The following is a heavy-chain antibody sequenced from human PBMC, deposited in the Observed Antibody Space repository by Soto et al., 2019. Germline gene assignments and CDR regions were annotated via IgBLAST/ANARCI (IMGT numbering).Heavy chain of an antibody. D-gene: IGHD3-10*01. Sequence: PGGSLRLSCAASGFTFSRFELHWVRQAPGKGLEWISYISGSGSTAYYASSVEGRFTISRDNANNSVYLQMDSLRAEDMALYYCTRAAWFPYLSFYWGQGALVTVSS. J-gene: IGHJ4*02. CDR1: GFTFSRFE. V-gene: IGHV3-48*03. CDR3: TRAAWFPYLSFY. CDR2: ISGSGSTA.